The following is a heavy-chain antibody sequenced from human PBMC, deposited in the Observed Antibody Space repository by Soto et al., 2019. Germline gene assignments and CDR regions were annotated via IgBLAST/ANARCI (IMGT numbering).Heavy chain of an antibody. CDR1: GGSISSGGYY. J-gene: IGHJ5*02. D-gene: IGHD3-22*01. CDR2: IYYSGST. CDR3: ARRSYDSSGFYNWFDP. V-gene: IGHV4-31*03. Sequence: QVQLQESGPGLVKPSQTLSLTCTVSGGSISSGGYYWSWIRQHPGKGLEWIGYIYYSGSTYNNPSLKSRVTISVDTSKNQFSLKLSSVTAADTAVYYCARRSYDSSGFYNWFDPWGQGTLVTVSS.